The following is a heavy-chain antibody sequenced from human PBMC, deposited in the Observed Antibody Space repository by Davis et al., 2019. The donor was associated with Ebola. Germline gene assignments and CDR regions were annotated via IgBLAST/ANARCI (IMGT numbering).Heavy chain of an antibody. D-gene: IGHD2/OR15-2a*01. CDR2: INHSGST. CDR1: GGSVSSGSYY. CDR3: ARHSRKGGFDY. J-gene: IGHJ4*02. V-gene: IGHV4-61*01. Sequence: SETLSLTCTVSGGSVSSGSYYWSWIRQPPGKGLEWIGEINHSGSTNYNPSLKSRVTISVDTSKNQFSLKLSSVTAADTAVYYCARHSRKGGFDYWGQGTLVTVSS.